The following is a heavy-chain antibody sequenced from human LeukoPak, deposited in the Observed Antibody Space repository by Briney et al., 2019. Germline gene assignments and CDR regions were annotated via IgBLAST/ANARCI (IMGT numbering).Heavy chain of an antibody. CDR3: AQAEGMGVTGTTVPFDY. Sequence: SVKVSCKASGGTFSSYAISWVRQAPGQGLEWMGGIIPIFGTANYAQKFQGRVTITTDESTSTAYMELSSLRSEDTAVYYCAQAEGMGVTGTTVPFDYWGQGTLVTVSS. CDR1: GGTFSSYA. CDR2: IIPIFGTA. D-gene: IGHD1-14*01. V-gene: IGHV1-69*05. J-gene: IGHJ4*02.